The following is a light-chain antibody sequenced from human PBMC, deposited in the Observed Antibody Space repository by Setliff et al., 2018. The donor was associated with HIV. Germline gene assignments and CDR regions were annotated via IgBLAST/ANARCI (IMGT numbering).Light chain of an antibody. V-gene: IGLV2-11*02. J-gene: IGLJ2*01. CDR3: CSYAGSYSHVV. Sequence: QSALAQPPSASGSPGQSVTISCTGTSSDVGGYNFVSWYQQHPGKAPKLMIYDVSKRPSGVPDRFSGSKSGNTASLTISGLQTEDEANYYCCSYAGSYSHVVFGGGTKVTVL. CDR2: DVS. CDR1: SSDVGGYNF.